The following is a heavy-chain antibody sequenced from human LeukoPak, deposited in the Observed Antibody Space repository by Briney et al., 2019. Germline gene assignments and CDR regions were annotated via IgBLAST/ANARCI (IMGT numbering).Heavy chain of an antibody. Sequence: ETLSLTCTVSGGSISSYYWSWIRQPPGKGPEWVSGISYNGALRYYADSVQGRFTTSRDNFKNMLYLEMTSLRVEDTAVYYCAKECSNGVCYGDYWGLGTLVTVSS. D-gene: IGHD2-8*01. J-gene: IGHJ4*02. V-gene: IGHV3-23*01. CDR2: ISYNGALR. CDR3: AKECSNGVCYGDY. CDR1: GGSISSYY.